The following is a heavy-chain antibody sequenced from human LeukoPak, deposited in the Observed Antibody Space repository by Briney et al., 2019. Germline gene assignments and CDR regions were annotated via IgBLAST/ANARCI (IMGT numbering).Heavy chain of an antibody. V-gene: IGHV1-69*04. D-gene: IGHD3-22*01. Sequence: ASVKVSCKASGGTFSSYAISWVRQAPGQGLEWMGRIIPILGIANYAQKFQGRVTITADKSTSTAYMELSGLRSEDTAVYYCARPMTPNYYYYGMDVWGQGTTVTVSS. CDR1: GGTFSSYA. J-gene: IGHJ6*02. CDR3: ARPMTPNYYYYGMDV. CDR2: IIPILGIA.